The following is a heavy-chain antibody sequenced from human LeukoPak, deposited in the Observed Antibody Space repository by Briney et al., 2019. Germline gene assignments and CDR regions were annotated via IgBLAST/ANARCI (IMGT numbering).Heavy chain of an antibody. CDR3: AELGITMIGGV. CDR2: ISGSGGST. J-gene: IGHJ6*04. V-gene: IGHV3-23*01. D-gene: IGHD3-10*02. CDR1: GFTISNYG. Sequence: GGTLRLSCAASGFTISNYGMNWVRQAPGKGLEWVSAISGSGGSTFYADSVQGRFTISRDNSKNTLYLQMNSLRAEDTAVYYCAELGITMIGGVWGKGTTVTISS.